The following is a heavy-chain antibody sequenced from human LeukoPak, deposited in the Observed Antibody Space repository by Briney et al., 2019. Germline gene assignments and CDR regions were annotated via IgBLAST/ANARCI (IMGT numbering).Heavy chain of an antibody. CDR3: ARGRGVFDY. Sequence: GESLTLSCAASGFTFSDHYMDWVRHAPGNGLEWVGRTRNKANSYTTEYAASVKGRFTTSRDDSKSSLYLQMNSLKTEDTAVYYCARGRGVFDYWGQGTLVTVSS. D-gene: IGHD2-15*01. CDR2: TRNKANSYTT. J-gene: IGHJ4*02. V-gene: IGHV3-72*01. CDR1: GFTFSDHY.